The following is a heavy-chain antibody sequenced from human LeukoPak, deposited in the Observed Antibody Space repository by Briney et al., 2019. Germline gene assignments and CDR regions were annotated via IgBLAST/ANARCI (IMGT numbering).Heavy chain of an antibody. V-gene: IGHV4-30-4*01. J-gene: IGHJ4*02. CDR2: IYYSGST. CDR3: ARDSAYCSVIDCSLDY. D-gene: IGHD2-15*01. CDR1: GGSISTADYY. Sequence: PSETLSLTCTVSGGSISTADYYWSWIRQPPGKGLEWIGYIYYSGSTYYNPSLKSRITISIDTSKNQFSLKLSSVTAADTAVYYCARDSAYCSVIDCSLDYWGPGTLITVSS.